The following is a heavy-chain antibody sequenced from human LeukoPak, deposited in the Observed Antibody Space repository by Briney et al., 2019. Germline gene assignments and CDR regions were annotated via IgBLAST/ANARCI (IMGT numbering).Heavy chain of an antibody. D-gene: IGHD4-17*01. J-gene: IGHJ4*02. CDR1: GYTFTSYG. CDR2: ISAYNGNT. V-gene: IGHV1-18*01. CDR3: ARDVLDYGDYAGYFDY. Sequence: ASVKVSCKASGYTFTSYGISWVRQAPGQGLEWMGWISAYNGNTNYAQKLQGRVTMTTDTSTSTAYMELRSLRSEDTAVYYCARDVLDYGDYAGYFDYWGQGTLVTVSS.